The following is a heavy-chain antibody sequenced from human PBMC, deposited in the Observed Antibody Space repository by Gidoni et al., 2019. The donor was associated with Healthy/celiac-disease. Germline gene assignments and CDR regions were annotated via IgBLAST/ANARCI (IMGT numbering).Heavy chain of an antibody. V-gene: IGHV4-4*07. CDR2: IYTSGST. J-gene: IGHJ4*02. CDR3: ARDRGPVAGTPFDY. Sequence: QVQLPESGPGLVKPSETLSLTCTVPGGSLSSYYWRWSRQPAGTGLEWIGRIYTSGSTNYNPSLKSRVTMAVDTSKNQFSLKLSSVTAADTAVYYCARDRGPVAGTPFDYWGQGTLVTVSS. D-gene: IGHD6-19*01. CDR1: GGSLSSYY.